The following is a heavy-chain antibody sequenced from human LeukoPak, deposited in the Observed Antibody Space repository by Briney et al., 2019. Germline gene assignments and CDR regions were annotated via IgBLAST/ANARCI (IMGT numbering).Heavy chain of an antibody. CDR3: ARAVSGYYDSSGYYSRSRYYYYYYMDV. D-gene: IGHD3-22*01. Sequence: GSLRLSCAASGFTFSSYAMSWVRQPPGKGLEWIGEINHSGSTTYNPSLKSRVTISVDTSKNQFSLKLSSVTAADTAVYYCARAVSGYYDSSGYYSRSRYYYYYYMDVWGKGTTVTVSS. CDR1: GFTFSSYA. CDR2: INHSGST. J-gene: IGHJ6*03. V-gene: IGHV4-34*01.